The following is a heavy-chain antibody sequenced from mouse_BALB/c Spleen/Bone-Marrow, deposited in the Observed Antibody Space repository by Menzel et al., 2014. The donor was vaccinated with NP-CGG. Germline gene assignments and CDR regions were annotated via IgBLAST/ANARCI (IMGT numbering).Heavy chain of an antibody. CDR2: IYPGNGGT. CDR3: SRGALFRGYHISSFDY. D-gene: IGHD2-2*01. Sequence: QVQLKDSGAELVRSGASVKMSCKASGYTFTSYNMHWVKQTPGQGLEWIGYIYPGNGGTNYNQKFKGKATLTADTSSSTAYMQISSLTSEDSAVYFCSRGALFRGYHISSFDYWGQGTTLTVSS. CDR1: GYTFTSYN. V-gene: IGHV1-12*01. J-gene: IGHJ2*01.